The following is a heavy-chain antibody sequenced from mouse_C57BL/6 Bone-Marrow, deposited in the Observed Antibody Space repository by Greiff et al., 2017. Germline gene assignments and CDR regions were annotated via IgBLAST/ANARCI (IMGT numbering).Heavy chain of an antibody. CDR2: INPYNGAT. Sequence: VQLQQSGPELVKPGDSVKISCKASGYSFTGYFMNWVLQSHGKSLEWLGRINPYNGATFYNQKFKGQATLTGDKSSSTAHMELRSLTSEDPAVYYCARLTTVVAYWYVDVWGTGTTVTVSS. V-gene: IGHV1-20*01. D-gene: IGHD1-1*01. CDR1: GYSFTGYF. CDR3: ARLTTVVAYWYVDV. J-gene: IGHJ1*03.